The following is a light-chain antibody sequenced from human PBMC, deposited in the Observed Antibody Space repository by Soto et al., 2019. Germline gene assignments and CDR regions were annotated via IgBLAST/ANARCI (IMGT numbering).Light chain of an antibody. J-gene: IGKJ5*01. V-gene: IGKV3-15*01. CDR2: GAS. CDR3: QQYNNWPPIT. CDR1: QSVTNN. Sequence: EVVITQSPATLSVSPGERATLSCRASQSVTNNLAWYQQKPGQAPRLLIYGASTRATGIPARFRGSGSGTEFTLTISSLQSEDLAVYYCQQYNNWPPITFGQGTRLEIK.